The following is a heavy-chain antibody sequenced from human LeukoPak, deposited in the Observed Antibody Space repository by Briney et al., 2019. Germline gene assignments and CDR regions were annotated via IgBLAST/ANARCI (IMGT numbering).Heavy chain of an antibody. Sequence: PGRSLRLSCAASGFTFSSYAMHWVRQAPGKGLEWVAVISYDGSNKYYPDSVKGRFTISRDNSKNTLYLQMNSLRAEDTAVYYCARDSVGATNYFDYWGQGTLVTVSS. CDR2: ISYDGSNK. CDR3: ARDSVGATNYFDY. D-gene: IGHD1-26*01. J-gene: IGHJ4*02. CDR1: GFTFSSYA. V-gene: IGHV3-30-3*01.